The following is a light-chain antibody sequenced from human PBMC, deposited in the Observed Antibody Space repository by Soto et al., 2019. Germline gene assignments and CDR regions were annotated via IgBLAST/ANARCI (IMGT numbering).Light chain of an antibody. J-gene: IGLJ1*01. Sequence: QSVLTQPPSASGTPGQRVTISCSGSSSNIGSKTVNWYQQLPGTAPKLLIYSNNQRPSGVPDRFSGSKSGTSASLAISGLQSEDEAEYYCAAWDDSLNGYVFGTGTKLTVL. CDR3: AAWDDSLNGYV. CDR1: SSNIGSKT. CDR2: SNN. V-gene: IGLV1-44*01.